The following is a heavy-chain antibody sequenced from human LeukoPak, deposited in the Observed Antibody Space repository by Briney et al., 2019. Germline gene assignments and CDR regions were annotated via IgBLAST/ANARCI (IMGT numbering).Heavy chain of an antibody. CDR1: GFTVSSNY. J-gene: IGHJ6*03. CDR3: ARVAENRYYYYYYMDV. Sequence: GGSLRLSCAASGFTVSSNYMSWVRQAPGKGLEWVSGINWNGGSTGYADSVKGRFTISRDNAKNSLYLQMNSLRAEDTALYYCARVAENRYYYYYYMDVWGKGTTVTVSS. V-gene: IGHV3-20*04. CDR2: INWNGGST. D-gene: IGHD1-14*01.